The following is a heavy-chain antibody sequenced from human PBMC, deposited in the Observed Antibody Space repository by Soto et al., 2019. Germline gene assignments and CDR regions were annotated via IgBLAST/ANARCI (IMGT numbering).Heavy chain of an antibody. J-gene: IGHJ4*02. D-gene: IGHD3-22*01. Sequence: GGSLRLSCAASGFTVSSNYMSWVRQAPGKGLEWVSVIYSGGSTYYADSVKGRFTISRDNSKNTLYLQMNSLRAEDTAVYYCATQTYYYDSSGYLTDDYWGQGTLVTVSS. V-gene: IGHV3-53*01. CDR3: ATQTYYYDSSGYLTDDY. CDR1: GFTVSSNY. CDR2: IYSGGST.